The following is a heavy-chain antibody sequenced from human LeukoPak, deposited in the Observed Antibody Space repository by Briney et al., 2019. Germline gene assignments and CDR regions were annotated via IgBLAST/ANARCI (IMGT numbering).Heavy chain of an antibody. CDR2: ISGSGGTT. D-gene: IGHD3-22*01. Sequence: GGSLRLSCAASGFTFSSYEMNWVRQAPGKGLEWVSAISGSGGTTYYADSVKGRFTISRDNSKNTLYLQMNSLRAEDTAVYYCASLPSYYYSSGYLRGRFDYWGQGTLVTVSS. CDR1: GFTFSSYE. CDR3: ASLPSYYYSSGYLRGRFDY. J-gene: IGHJ4*02. V-gene: IGHV3-23*01.